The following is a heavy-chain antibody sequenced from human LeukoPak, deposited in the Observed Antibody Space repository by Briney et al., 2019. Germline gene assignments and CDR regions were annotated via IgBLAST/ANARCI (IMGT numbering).Heavy chain of an antibody. CDR1: GGTFSSYA. J-gene: IGHJ6*02. D-gene: IGHD3-3*01. Sequence: GASVKVSCKASGGTFSSYAISWVRQAPGQGLEWMGGIIPIFGTANYAQKFQGRVTVTADESTSTAYMELSSLRSEDTAVYYCARGSDFWSGPAPGHYYYGMDVWGQGTTVTVSS. V-gene: IGHV1-69*13. CDR2: IIPIFGTA. CDR3: ARGSDFWSGPAPGHYYYGMDV.